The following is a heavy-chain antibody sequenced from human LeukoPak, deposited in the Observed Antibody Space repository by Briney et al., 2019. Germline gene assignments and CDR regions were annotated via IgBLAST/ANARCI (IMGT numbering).Heavy chain of an antibody. V-gene: IGHV3-53*01. CDR2: IYSGGST. CDR3: ARTPSRELVIWGTYAFDI. D-gene: IGHD3-16*01. Sequence: GGSLRLSCAASGFTVSSNYMSWVRQAPGKGLEWVSVIYSGGSTYYADSVKGRFTISRDNSKNTLYLQMNSLRAEDTAVYYCARTPSRELVIWGTYAFDIWGQGTMVTVSS. J-gene: IGHJ3*02. CDR1: GFTVSSNY.